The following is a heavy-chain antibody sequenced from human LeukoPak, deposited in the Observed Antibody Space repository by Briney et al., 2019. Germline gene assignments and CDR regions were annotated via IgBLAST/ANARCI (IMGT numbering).Heavy chain of an antibody. CDR1: GFTFSSYS. V-gene: IGHV3-48*04. Sequence: GGSLRLSCAASGFTFSSYSMNWVRQAPGKGLEWVSYISSSSSTIYYADSVKGRFTISRDNAKNSLYLQMNSLRAEDTAVYYCARDSGYGQQLALDYWGQGTLVTVSS. J-gene: IGHJ4*02. CDR2: ISSSSSTI. D-gene: IGHD6-13*01. CDR3: ARDSGYGQQLALDY.